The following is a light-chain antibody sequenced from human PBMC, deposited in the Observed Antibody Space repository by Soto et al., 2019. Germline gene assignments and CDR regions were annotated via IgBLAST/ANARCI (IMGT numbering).Light chain of an antibody. Sequence: VLTQSPGFLSLSPGERATLSCRASQSADSSFFAGYQQKPGQAPRLLIYGASKRATGIPDRFSGSGSGTDFTLTISRLEPEDFAVYYCQQYVSSVTFGQGTKVEIK. V-gene: IGKV3-20*01. J-gene: IGKJ1*01. CDR2: GAS. CDR3: QQYVSSVT. CDR1: QSADSSF.